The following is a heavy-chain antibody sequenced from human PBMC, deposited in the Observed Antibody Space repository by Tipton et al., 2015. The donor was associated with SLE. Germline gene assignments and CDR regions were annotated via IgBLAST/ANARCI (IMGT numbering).Heavy chain of an antibody. D-gene: IGHD5-12*01. V-gene: IGHV4-4*07. CDR1: GGSISRFY. CDR3: ARRTSGYAADY. CDR2: IYTGGNT. Sequence: TLSLTCTVSGGSISRFYWGWIRQPAGKGLEWIGRIYTGGNTKYNPSLESRVTLSVDTSKNQFSLKLNSVTVADTAFYYCARRTSGYAADYWGQGTLVTVSS. J-gene: IGHJ4*02.